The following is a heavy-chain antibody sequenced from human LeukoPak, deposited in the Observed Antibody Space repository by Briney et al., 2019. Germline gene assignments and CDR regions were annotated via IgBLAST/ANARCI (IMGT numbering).Heavy chain of an antibody. CDR2: ISSSSSTI. V-gene: IGHV3-48*01. D-gene: IGHD1-14*01. CDR3: ARDRTLRPRDYYYGMDV. Sequence: PGGSLRLSCAASGFTFSSYSMNWVRQAPGKGLEWVSYISSSSSTIYYADSVKGRSTISGDNAKNSLYLQMNSLRAEDTAVYCCARDRTLRPRDYYYGMDVWGQGTTVTVSS. CDR1: GFTFSSYS. J-gene: IGHJ6*02.